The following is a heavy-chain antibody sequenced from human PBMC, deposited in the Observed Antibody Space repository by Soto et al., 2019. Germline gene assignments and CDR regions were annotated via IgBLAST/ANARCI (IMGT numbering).Heavy chain of an antibody. Sequence: EVQLVESGGGVVWPGGSLRLSCAASGFTFDDYVMSWVRQVPGKGLEWVSGINRNGGKTGYADSVKGRFTISRDNAKNSLYLQMNSLRAEDTALYHCAREYGSGSSPPWFDPWGQGTLVTVSS. J-gene: IGHJ5*02. CDR3: AREYGSGSSPPWFDP. V-gene: IGHV3-20*01. CDR1: GFTFDDYV. CDR2: INRNGGKT. D-gene: IGHD3-10*01.